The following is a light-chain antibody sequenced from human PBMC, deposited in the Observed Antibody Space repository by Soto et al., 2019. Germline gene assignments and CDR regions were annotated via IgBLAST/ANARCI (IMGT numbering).Light chain of an antibody. CDR2: GNS. V-gene: IGLV1-40*01. Sequence: QSVLTQPPSVSGAPGQRVTISCTGSSSNIGAGYDVHWYQQLPGTAPKLLIYGNSNRPSGVPDRFSGSKSGTSACLAITGLQAEDEADYYCQSYDISLGGVVFGRGTEVTV. CDR1: SSNIGAGYD. J-gene: IGLJ2*01. CDR3: QSYDISLGGVV.